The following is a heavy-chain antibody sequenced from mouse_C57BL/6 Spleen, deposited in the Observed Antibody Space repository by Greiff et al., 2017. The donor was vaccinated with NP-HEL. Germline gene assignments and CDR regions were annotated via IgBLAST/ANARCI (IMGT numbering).Heavy chain of an antibody. CDR2: INPNNGGT. Sequence: EVKLQQSGPELVKPGASVKMSCKASGYTFTDYNMHWVKQSHGKSLEWIGYINPNNGGTSYNQKFKGKATLTVNKSSSTAYMELRSLTSEDSAVYYCARSNYPAWFAYWGQGTLVTVSA. V-gene: IGHV1-22*01. CDR3: ARSNYPAWFAY. CDR1: GYTFTDYN. J-gene: IGHJ3*01. D-gene: IGHD2-5*01.